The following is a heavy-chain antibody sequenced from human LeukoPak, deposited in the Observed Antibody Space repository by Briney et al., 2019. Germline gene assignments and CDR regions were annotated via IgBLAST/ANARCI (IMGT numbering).Heavy chain of an antibody. D-gene: IGHD4-23*01. Sequence: ASVKVSCKASGYTFTSYYMHWVRQAPGQGLEWMGWMNPNSGNTGYAQKFQGRVTMTRNTSISTAYMELSSLRSEDTAVYYCARGPNKSDGGNSGSAWFDPWGQGTLVTVSS. CDR3: ARGPNKSDGGNSGSAWFDP. CDR2: MNPNSGNT. J-gene: IGHJ5*02. CDR1: GYTFTSYY. V-gene: IGHV1-8*02.